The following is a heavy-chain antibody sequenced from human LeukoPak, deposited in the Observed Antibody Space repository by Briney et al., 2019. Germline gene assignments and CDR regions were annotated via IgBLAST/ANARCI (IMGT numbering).Heavy chain of an antibody. Sequence: SETLSLTCTVSGGSISSYYWSWIRQPPGKGLEWIGHIYYSGNTNYNPSLKSRVTISIDTSKNQFSLRLSSVTAADTAVYYCARVDWVDGYSFDYWGQGTLVTVSS. D-gene: IGHD5-24*01. V-gene: IGHV4-59*01. J-gene: IGHJ4*02. CDR2: IYYSGNT. CDR3: ARVDWVDGYSFDY. CDR1: GGSISSYY.